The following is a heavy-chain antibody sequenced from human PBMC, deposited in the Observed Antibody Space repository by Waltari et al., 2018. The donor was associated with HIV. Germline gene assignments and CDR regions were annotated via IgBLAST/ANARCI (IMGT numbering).Heavy chain of an antibody. CDR1: GGSFSGYY. CDR2: INHSGST. CDR3: ARRRYCSGGSCPGSYFDY. J-gene: IGHJ4*02. V-gene: IGHV4-34*01. Sequence: QVQLQQWGAGLLKPSETLSLTCAVYGGSFSGYYWSWIRQPPGKGLEWIGEINHSGSTNYNPSLKSRVSRSVDTPKNQFSLKLSSVTAADTAVYYCARRRYCSGGSCPGSYFDYWGQGTLVTVSS. D-gene: IGHD2-15*01.